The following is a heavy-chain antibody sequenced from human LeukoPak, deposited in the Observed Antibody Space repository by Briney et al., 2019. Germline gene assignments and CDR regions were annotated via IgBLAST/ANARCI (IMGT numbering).Heavy chain of an antibody. CDR3: ARDAIQYDFWSGFAFDP. CDR2: IIPIFGTA. Sequence: SVKVSCKASGGTFSSYAISWVRQAPGQGLEWMGGIIPIFGTANYAQKFQGRVTITADESTSTAYLELSSLRSEDTAVYYCARDAIQYDFWSGFAFDPWGQGTLVTVSS. V-gene: IGHV1-69*13. D-gene: IGHD3-3*01. J-gene: IGHJ5*02. CDR1: GGTFSSYA.